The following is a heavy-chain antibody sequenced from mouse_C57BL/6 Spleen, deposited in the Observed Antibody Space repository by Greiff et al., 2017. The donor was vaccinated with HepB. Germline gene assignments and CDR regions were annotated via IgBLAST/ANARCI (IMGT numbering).Heavy chain of an antibody. CDR3: ARSFDGYYAWFAY. CDR1: GYSITSDY. J-gene: IGHJ3*01. CDR2: ISYSGST. D-gene: IGHD2-3*01. V-gene: IGHV3-8*01. Sequence: EVKLVESGPGLAKPSQTLSLTCSVTGYSITSDYWSWIRKFPGNKLEYMGYISYSGSTYYNPSLKSRISITRDTSKNQYYLQLNSVTTEDTATYYCARSFDGYYAWFAYWGQGTLVTVSA.